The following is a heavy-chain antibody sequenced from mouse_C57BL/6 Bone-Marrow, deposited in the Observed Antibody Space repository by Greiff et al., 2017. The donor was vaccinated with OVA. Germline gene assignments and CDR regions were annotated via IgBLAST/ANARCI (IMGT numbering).Heavy chain of an antibody. J-gene: IGHJ3*01. CDR2: IDPANGNT. CDR3: ARYYYGSSFLFAY. CDR1: GFNIKNTY. V-gene: IGHV14-3*01. Sequence: DVKLVESVAELVRPGASVKLSCTASGFNIKNTYMHWVKQRPEQGLEWIGRIDPANGNTKYAPKFQGKATITADTSSNTAYLQLSSLTSEDTAIYYCARYYYGSSFLFAYWGQGTLVTVSA. D-gene: IGHD1-1*01.